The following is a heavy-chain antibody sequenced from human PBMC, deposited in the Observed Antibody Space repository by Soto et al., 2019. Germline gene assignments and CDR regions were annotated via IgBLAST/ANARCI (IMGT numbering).Heavy chain of an antibody. CDR3: ARDGGFAITFGGVAYYYYGMDV. CDR1: GYSFNIYP. D-gene: IGHD3-16*01. J-gene: IGHJ6*02. Sequence: ASVKVSCKVSGYSFNIYPIHWVRQAPGQGLEWLGLISTSDGSTSYSQKFQDRVTMTRDTSTSTIYMELSSLRSEDTAVYYCARDGGFAITFGGVAYYYYGMDVWGQGTTVTVSS. V-gene: IGHV1-46*02. CDR2: ISTSDGST.